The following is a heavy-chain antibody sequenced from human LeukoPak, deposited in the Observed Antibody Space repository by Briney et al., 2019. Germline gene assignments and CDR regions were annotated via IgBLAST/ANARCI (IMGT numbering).Heavy chain of an antibody. CDR1: GGSFSGYY. V-gene: IGHV4-34*01. Sequence: SETLSLTCAVYGGSFSGYYWSWLRQPPGKGLEWIGEINHSGSTNHNPSLKSRVTISVDTSKNQFSLKLSSVTAADTAVYYCARYQKDIVVVPASAWFDPWGQGTLVTVSS. D-gene: IGHD2-2*01. J-gene: IGHJ5*02. CDR3: ARYQKDIVVVPASAWFDP. CDR2: INHSGST.